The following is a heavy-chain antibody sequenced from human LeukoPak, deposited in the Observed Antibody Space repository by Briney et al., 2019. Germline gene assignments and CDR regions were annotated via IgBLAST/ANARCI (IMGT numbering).Heavy chain of an antibody. V-gene: IGHV3-53*01. D-gene: IGHD6-13*01. J-gene: IGHJ6*03. CDR3: ARGPVAADYYYYYMDV. CDR1: GFTVSSNY. CDR2: IYSGGST. Sequence: GGSLRLSCAASGFTVSSNYMSWVRQAPGKGLEWVSVIYSGGSTYYAGSVKGRFTISRDNSKNTLYLQMNSLRAEDTAVYYCARGPVAADYYYYYMDVWGKGTTVTVSS.